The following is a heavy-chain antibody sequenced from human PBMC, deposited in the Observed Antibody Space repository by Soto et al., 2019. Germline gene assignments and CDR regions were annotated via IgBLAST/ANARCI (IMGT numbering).Heavy chain of an antibody. Sequence: PSETLSLTCAVSGGSISSSNWWSWVRQPPGKGLEWIGEIYHSGSTNYNPSLKSRVTISVDKSKNQFSLKLSSVTAADTAVYYCARGEQLLPYYYYGMDVWGQGTTVTVSS. CDR2: IYHSGST. D-gene: IGHD2-15*01. CDR1: GGSISSSNW. CDR3: ARGEQLLPYYYYGMDV. J-gene: IGHJ6*02. V-gene: IGHV4-4*02.